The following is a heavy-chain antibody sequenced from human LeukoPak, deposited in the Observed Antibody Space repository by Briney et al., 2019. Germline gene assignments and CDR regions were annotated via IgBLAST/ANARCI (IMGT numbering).Heavy chain of an antibody. CDR3: ASVPGAFDI. V-gene: IGHV4-34*01. CDR2: INHSGST. CDR1: GGSFSGYY. Sequence: SETLSLTCAVYGGSFSGYYWSWIRQPPGKGLEWIGEINHSGSTNYNPSLKSRVTISVDTSKNQFSLKLSSVTAADTAVYYCASVPGAFDIWGQGTMVTVSS. J-gene: IGHJ3*02.